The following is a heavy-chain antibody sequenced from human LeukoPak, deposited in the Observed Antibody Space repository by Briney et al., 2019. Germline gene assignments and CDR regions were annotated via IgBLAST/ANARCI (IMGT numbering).Heavy chain of an antibody. CDR2: ISAYNGAT. V-gene: IGHV1-18*01. CDR3: ARSPSSSGWYADY. J-gene: IGHJ4*02. CDR1: GYTFTSYG. D-gene: IGHD6-19*01. Sequence: GASVKVSRKASGYTFTSYGISWVRQAPGQGLEWMGWISAYNGATNYAQKLQGRVTMTTDTSANTAYMELRSLTSDDTAVYYCARSPSSSGWYADYWGLGTLVTVSS.